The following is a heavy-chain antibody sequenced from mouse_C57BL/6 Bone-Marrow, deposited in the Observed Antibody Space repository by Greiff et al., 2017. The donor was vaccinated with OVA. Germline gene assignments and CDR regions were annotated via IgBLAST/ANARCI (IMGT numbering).Heavy chain of an antibody. CDR1: GFTFTDYY. Sequence: EVMLVESGGGLVQPGGSLSLSCAASGFTFTDYYMSWVRQPPGKALEWLGFIRNKANGYTTAYSASVKGRFTISRDNSHSILYLQMNALRAEDSAIYYCARYIANWDFDYWGQGTTLTVSS. CDR2: IRNKANGYTT. J-gene: IGHJ2*01. CDR3: ARYIANWDFDY. V-gene: IGHV7-3*01. D-gene: IGHD4-1*01.